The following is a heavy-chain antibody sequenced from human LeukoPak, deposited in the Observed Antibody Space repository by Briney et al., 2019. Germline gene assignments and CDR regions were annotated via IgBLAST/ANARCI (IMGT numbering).Heavy chain of an antibody. CDR2: INHSGST. D-gene: IGHD6-13*01. J-gene: IGHJ4*02. Sequence: PSETLSLTCAVYGGSFSGYYWSWIRQPPGKGLEWIGEINHSGSTNYNPSLKSRVTISVDTSKNQFSLKLSSVTAADTAVYYCARARRGSSWDYFDYWGQGTLVTVSS. V-gene: IGHV4-34*01. CDR1: GGSFSGYY. CDR3: ARARRGSSWDYFDY.